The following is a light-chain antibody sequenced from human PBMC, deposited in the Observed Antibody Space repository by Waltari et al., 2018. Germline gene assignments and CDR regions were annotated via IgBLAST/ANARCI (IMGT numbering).Light chain of an antibody. Sequence: QSVLTQPPSLSGAPGQRVTISCTGSSSNLGSGYDVHWYQQLPGTAPKLLIYGNNDRPSGVPDRFSGSGSGTSASLAIPGRQAEDEADYYCQSYDNSLSGAWVFGGGTKLTVL. CDR2: GNN. CDR1: SSNLGSGYD. V-gene: IGLV1-40*01. J-gene: IGLJ3*02. CDR3: QSYDNSLSGAWV.